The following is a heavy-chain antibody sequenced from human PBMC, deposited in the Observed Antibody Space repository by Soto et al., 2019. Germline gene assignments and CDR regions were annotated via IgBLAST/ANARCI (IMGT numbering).Heavy chain of an antibody. J-gene: IGHJ4*02. V-gene: IGHV3-30*18. CDR1: GFTFSHYA. CDR3: AKSPVSYQAFGYYFDD. CDR2: ISFDGSSE. D-gene: IGHD3-10*01. Sequence: GGSLRLSCVASGFTFSHYAMYWVRQAPGKGLEWVALISFDGSSEYYADSVKGRFTISRDNSKNTLYLQVNSLRREDTAVYHCAKSPVSYQAFGYYFDDWGQGALVTVSS.